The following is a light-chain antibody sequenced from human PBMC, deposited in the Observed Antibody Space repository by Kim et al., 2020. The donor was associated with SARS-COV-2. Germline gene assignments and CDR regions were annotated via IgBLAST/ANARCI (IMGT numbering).Light chain of an antibody. V-gene: IGLV6-57*03. CDR1: SGSIASNY. CDR3: QSYDSSKPNCV. J-gene: IGLJ3*02. CDR2: EDN. Sequence: TVTISCTRSSGSIASNYVHSYQQRPGSAPTTVIYEDNQRPSVVPDRFSGSIDSSSNSASLTFSGLKTEDEADYYCQSYDSSKPNCVFGGGTQLTVL.